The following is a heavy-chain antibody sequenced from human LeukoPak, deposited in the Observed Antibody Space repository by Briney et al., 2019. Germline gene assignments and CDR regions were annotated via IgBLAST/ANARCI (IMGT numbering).Heavy chain of an antibody. J-gene: IGHJ4*02. D-gene: IGHD6-13*01. Sequence: PSETLSLTCTVSGGSFSSYYWSWIRQPPGKGLEWIGDIYYSGSTNYNPSLKSRVTISVDTSKNQFSLKLSSVTAADTAVYYCAREPTTAAGSSYFDYWGQGTLVTVSS. CDR2: IYYSGST. CDR1: GGSFSSYY. CDR3: AREPTTAAGSSYFDY. V-gene: IGHV4-59*01.